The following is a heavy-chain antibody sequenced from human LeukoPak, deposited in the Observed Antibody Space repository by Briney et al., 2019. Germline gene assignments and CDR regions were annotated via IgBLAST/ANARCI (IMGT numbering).Heavy chain of an antibody. CDR2: IYYSGST. Sequence: SQTLSLTCTVSGGSISSGDYYWSWIRQPPGKGLEWIGYIYYSGSTYYNPSLKSRVIISVDTSKNQFSLKLSSVTAADTAVYYCARDGLSPVVPNCSSTSCYDYYYGMDVWGQGTTVTVSS. D-gene: IGHD2-2*01. CDR3: ARDGLSPVVPNCSSTSCYDYYYGMDV. J-gene: IGHJ6*02. CDR1: GGSISSGDYY. V-gene: IGHV4-30-4*01.